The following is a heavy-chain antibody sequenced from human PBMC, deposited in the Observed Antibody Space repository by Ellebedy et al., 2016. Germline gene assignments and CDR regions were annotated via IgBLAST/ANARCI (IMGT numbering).Heavy chain of an antibody. J-gene: IGHJ4*02. CDR1: GFTFSSYG. Sequence: GESLKISCAASGFTFSSYGMHWVRQAPGKGLEWVAVIWYDGSNKYYADSVKGRFTISRDNSKNTLYLQMNSLRAEDTAVYYCARFYGGLLDYWGQGTLVTVSS. D-gene: IGHD4-23*01. V-gene: IGHV3-33*01. CDR2: IWYDGSNK. CDR3: ARFYGGLLDY.